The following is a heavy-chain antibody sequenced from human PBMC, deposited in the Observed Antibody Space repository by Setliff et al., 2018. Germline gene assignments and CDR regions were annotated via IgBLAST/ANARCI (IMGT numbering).Heavy chain of an antibody. V-gene: IGHV3-7*01. D-gene: IGHD3-3*01. Sequence: PGGSLRLSCAASGFTFSSLWMSWVRQAPGKGLERVANINEAGREKFYVDSVKGRFAISRDNARNSLYLQMNSLRVEDTAVYYCARDVYDFRTGQADPWGQGTRVTVSS. CDR3: ARDVYDFRTGQADP. J-gene: IGHJ5*02. CDR2: INEAGREK. CDR1: GFTFSSLW.